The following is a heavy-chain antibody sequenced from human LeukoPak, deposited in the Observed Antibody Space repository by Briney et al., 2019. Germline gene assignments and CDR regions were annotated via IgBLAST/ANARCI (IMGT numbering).Heavy chain of an antibody. J-gene: IGHJ4*02. CDR2: ISWNSGSI. V-gene: IGHV3-9*01. CDR3: ASDFWSGYYTPMGVNY. D-gene: IGHD3-3*01. CDR1: GFTFDDYA. Sequence: GGSLRLSCAASGFTFDDYAMHWVRQAPGKGLEWVSGISWNSGSIGYADSVKGRFTISRDNAKNSLYLQMNSLRAEDTAVYYCASDFWSGYYTPMGVNYWGQGTLVTVSS.